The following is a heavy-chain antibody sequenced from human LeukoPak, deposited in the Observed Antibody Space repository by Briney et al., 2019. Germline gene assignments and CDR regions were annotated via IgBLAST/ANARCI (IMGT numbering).Heavy chain of an antibody. CDR3: ARGAYYYED. CDR2: ISNNGGYT. V-gene: IGHV3-23*01. D-gene: IGHD3-22*01. CDR1: GFTFSSSA. J-gene: IGHJ4*02. Sequence: PGGSLRLSCAASGFTFSSSAMSWVRQAPGKGLEWVSAISNNGGYTYYADSVQGRFTISRDNAKNSLYLQMNSLRAEDTAVYYCARGAYYYEDWGQGTLVTVSS.